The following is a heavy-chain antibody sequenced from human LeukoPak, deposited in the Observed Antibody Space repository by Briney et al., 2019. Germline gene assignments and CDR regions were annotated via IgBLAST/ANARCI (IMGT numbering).Heavy chain of an antibody. CDR3: GRDTYYYEGRGYYSGGLAY. J-gene: IGHJ4*02. Sequence: PGGSLRLSCAASGFTFITYAMHRVRQAPGKGLECVAVISNDGSDKYYPDSVKGRFTISRDNSENTLYLQVNSLRAEDTAVYYCGRDTYYYEGRGYYSGGLAYGGRGALFTVSS. D-gene: IGHD3-22*01. CDR1: GFTFITYA. CDR2: ISNDGSDK. V-gene: IGHV3-30*04.